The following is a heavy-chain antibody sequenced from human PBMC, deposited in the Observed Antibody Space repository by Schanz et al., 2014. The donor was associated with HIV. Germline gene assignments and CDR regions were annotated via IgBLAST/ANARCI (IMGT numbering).Heavy chain of an antibody. Sequence: QVQLVESGGGVVQPGRSLRLSCAASGFTFRSYGMHWVRQAPGKGLEWVAVTWYDGSNKYYADSVKGRFTISRDNSKNTLFLQMNSLRSEDTAVYYCVRGVSFHYDREGYYLNWYFDFWGRGTLVTVSS. D-gene: IGHD3-22*01. CDR1: GFTFRSYG. J-gene: IGHJ2*01. V-gene: IGHV3-33*01. CDR2: TWYDGSNK. CDR3: VRGVSFHYDREGYYLNWYFDF.